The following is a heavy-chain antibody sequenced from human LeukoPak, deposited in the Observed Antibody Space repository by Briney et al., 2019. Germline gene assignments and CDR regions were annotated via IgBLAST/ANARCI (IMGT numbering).Heavy chain of an antibody. CDR2: ISSASTFI. CDR1: GFTFSSYV. CDR3: ARDYFDSSDYPQTYYYYYMDV. Sequence: GGSLRLSCAASGFTFSSYVMSWVRQAPGKGLEWVASISSASTFIYSADSVKGRFTISRDTAKNSLFLQMNSLRAEDTAIYYCARDYFDSSDYPQTYYYYYMDVWGKGTTVTVSS. V-gene: IGHV3-21*01. J-gene: IGHJ6*03. D-gene: IGHD3-22*01.